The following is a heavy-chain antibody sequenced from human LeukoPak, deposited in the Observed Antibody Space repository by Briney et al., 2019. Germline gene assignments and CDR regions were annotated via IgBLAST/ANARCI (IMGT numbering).Heavy chain of an antibody. CDR2: INHSGST. CDR1: GGSFSGYY. J-gene: IGHJ5*02. CDR3: ARLFKRRPSFVVVVAATPRQNWFDP. D-gene: IGHD2-15*01. Sequence: SETLSLTCAVYGGSFSGYYWSWIRQPPGKGLEWIGEINHSGSTNYNPSLKSRVTISVDTSKNQFSLKLSSVTAADTAVYYCARLFKRRPSFVVVVAATPRQNWFDPWGQGTLVTVSS. V-gene: IGHV4-34*01.